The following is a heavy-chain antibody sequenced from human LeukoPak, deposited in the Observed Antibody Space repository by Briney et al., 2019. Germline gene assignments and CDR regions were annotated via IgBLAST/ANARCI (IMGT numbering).Heavy chain of an antibody. CDR3: ARVGVQITMMAHIYYFDY. CDR2: IYYSGST. Sequence: SQTLSLTCTVSGGSISSGGYYWSWIRQHPGKGLEWIGYIYYSGSTYYNPSLKSRVTISVDTSKNQFSLKLSSVTAADTAVYYCARVGVQITMMAHIYYFDYWGQGTLVTVSS. J-gene: IGHJ4*02. CDR1: GGSISSGGYY. V-gene: IGHV4-31*03. D-gene: IGHD3-22*01.